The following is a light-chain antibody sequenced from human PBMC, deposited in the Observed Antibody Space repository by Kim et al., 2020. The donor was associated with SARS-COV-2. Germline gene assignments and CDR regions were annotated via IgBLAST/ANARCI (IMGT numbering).Light chain of an antibody. J-gene: IGLJ2*01. CDR1: SSDVGLYNY. CDR2: DVI. Sequence: QSVTISCTGTSSDVGLYNYGAWYQQHQGKDPKQMIYDVIKRPSGVPDRFSGSKSDNTASLTISGLQAEDEADYYCCSYAGQYTYVGFGGGSQLAVL. CDR3: CSYAGQYTYVG. V-gene: IGLV2-11*01.